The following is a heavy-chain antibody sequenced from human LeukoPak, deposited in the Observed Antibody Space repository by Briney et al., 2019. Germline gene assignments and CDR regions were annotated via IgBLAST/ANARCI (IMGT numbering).Heavy chain of an antibody. Sequence: ASVKVSCKASGYTFTDYYIHWVRQAPGQGLEWMGWIDPKSGGTDYALNFQGRVTMTRDTSITTASMELSRLTSDDTAVYYCARDTYYDSGFHYYNYRGQGTLVTVSS. CDR2: IDPKSGGT. D-gene: IGHD3-22*01. CDR3: ARDTYYDSGFHYYNY. CDR1: GYTFTDYY. J-gene: IGHJ4*02. V-gene: IGHV1-2*02.